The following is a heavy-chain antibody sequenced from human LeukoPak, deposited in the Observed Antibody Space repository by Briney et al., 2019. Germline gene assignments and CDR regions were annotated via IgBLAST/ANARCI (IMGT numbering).Heavy chain of an antibody. Sequence: SETLSLTCTVSGGSISSYYWNWIRQSAGKGLEWIGRIYTSGSTNYNPSLKSRVTMSVDTPKNQFSLKVSSVTAADAAVYYCARDDFWSGYRAFDIWGQGTRVTVSS. V-gene: IGHV4-4*07. CDR2: IYTSGST. CDR1: GGSISSYY. D-gene: IGHD3-3*01. J-gene: IGHJ3*02. CDR3: ARDDFWSGYRAFDI.